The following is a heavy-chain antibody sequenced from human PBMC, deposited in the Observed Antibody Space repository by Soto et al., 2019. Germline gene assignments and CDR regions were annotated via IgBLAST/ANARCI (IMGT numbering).Heavy chain of an antibody. J-gene: IGHJ4*02. D-gene: IGHD6-13*01. V-gene: IGHV3-23*01. CDR3: ATWGWTGSSWTRG. Sequence: EVQVLESGGGLVQPGGSLRLSCAASGFTFSSTTMSWVRQAPGKGLEWVSSISASGGSTYYADSVKGRFTISRDNSKNTRDLQMNSLKDDDTAVYCCATWGWTGSSWTRGWGQGTLVTVSS. CDR2: ISASGGST. CDR1: GFTFSSTT.